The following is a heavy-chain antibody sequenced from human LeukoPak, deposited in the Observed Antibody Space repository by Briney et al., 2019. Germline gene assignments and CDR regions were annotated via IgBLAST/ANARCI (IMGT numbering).Heavy chain of an antibody. V-gene: IGHV4-34*01. Sequence: PSETLSLTCAVYGGSFSGYYWSWIRQPPGKGLEWIGEINHSGSTYHNPSLKSRVTISVDTSKNQFSLKLSSVTAADTAVYYCAGREGATNRAFAYWGQGTLVTVSS. CDR3: AGREGATNRAFAY. CDR1: GGSFSGYY. J-gene: IGHJ4*02. CDR2: INHSGST. D-gene: IGHD1-26*01.